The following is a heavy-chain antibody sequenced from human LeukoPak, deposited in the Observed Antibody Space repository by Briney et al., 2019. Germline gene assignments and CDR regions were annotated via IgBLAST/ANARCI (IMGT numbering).Heavy chain of an antibody. D-gene: IGHD3-3*01. J-gene: IGHJ6*02. CDR1: EYTFTSYY. CDR2: INPSGGST. Sequence: ASVKVSCKASEYTFTSYYMHWVRQAPGQGLEWMGIINPSGGSTSYAQKFQGRVTMTRDTSTSTVYMELSSLRSEDTAVYYCARDETYYDFWSGYWIYGMDVWGQGTTVTVSS. V-gene: IGHV1-46*01. CDR3: ARDETYYDFWSGYWIYGMDV.